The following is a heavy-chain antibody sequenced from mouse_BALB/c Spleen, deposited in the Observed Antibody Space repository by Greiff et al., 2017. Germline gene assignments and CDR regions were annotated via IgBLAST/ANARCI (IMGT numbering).Heavy chain of an antibody. CDR1: GYSITSDYA. Sequence: EVQLVESGPGLVKPSQSLSLTCTVTGYSITSDYAWNWIRQFPGNKLEWMGYISYSGSTSYNPSLKSLISITRDTSKNQFFLQLNSVTTEDTATYYCARGSYSNSMDYWGQGTSVTVSS. J-gene: IGHJ4*01. CDR3: ARGSYSNSMDY. V-gene: IGHV3-2*02. D-gene: IGHD1-1*02. CDR2: ISYSGST.